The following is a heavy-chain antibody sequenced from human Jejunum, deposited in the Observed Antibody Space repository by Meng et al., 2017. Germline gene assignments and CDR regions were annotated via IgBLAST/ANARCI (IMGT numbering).Heavy chain of an antibody. J-gene: IGHJ4*02. V-gene: IGHV6-1*01. CDR3: AGGGLVRSTRGYFDY. CDR2: TYYRSKWYI. CDR1: ADSVSSNSAG. Sequence: QIQIPQSGAGLVTPSQTLSLTCAIPADSVSSNSAGWNWIRQSPSRGLEWLGRTYYRSKWYIDYAVSVKSRITINPDTSKNQFSLHLNSVTPEDTAVYYCAGGGLVRSTRGYFDYWGQGTLVTVSS. D-gene: IGHD1-26*01.